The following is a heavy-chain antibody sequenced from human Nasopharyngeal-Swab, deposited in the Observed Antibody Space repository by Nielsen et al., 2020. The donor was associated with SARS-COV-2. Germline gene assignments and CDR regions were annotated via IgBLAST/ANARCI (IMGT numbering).Heavy chain of an antibody. CDR2: FFYNGGT. J-gene: IGHJ3*01. D-gene: IGHD6-13*01. V-gene: IGHV4-59*01. CDR3: AAGYDERSYSRSWFDAFDV. Sequence: SETLSLTCAVSGGSISSYFWSWIRQTPGKGLEWIGYFFYNGGTNYNPSLKSRVTISVDTSKSQISLKMSSVTDADTAVYYCAAGYDERSYSRSWFDAFDVWGQGTVVTVSS. CDR1: GGSISSYF.